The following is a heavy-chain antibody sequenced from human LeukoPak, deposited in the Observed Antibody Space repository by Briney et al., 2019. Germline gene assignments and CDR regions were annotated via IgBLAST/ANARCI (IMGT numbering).Heavy chain of an antibody. CDR2: INPNSGGT. CDR3: ARDHTYYYDSSGYYSRFDY. Sequence: ASVKVSCKASGYTFTGYYMHWVRQAPGQGLEWMGRINPNSGGTNYAQKFQGRVTMTRDTSISTAYMELSRLRSDDTAVYYCARDHTYYYDSSGYYSRFDYWGQGTLVTVSS. D-gene: IGHD3-22*01. J-gene: IGHJ4*02. V-gene: IGHV1-2*06. CDR1: GYTFTGYY.